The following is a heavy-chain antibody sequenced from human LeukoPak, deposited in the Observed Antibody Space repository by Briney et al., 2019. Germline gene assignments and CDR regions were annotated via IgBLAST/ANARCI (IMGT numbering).Heavy chain of an antibody. CDR1: GFTFSSYS. V-gene: IGHV3-21*01. J-gene: IGHJ4*02. CDR3: ARDPGLYYFDY. D-gene: IGHD7-27*01. Sequence: GGSLRLSCAASGFTFSSYSMNWVRQAPGKGLEWVSSISSSSYIYYADSVKGRFTISRDNAKNSLYLQMNSLRAEDTAVYYCARDPGLYYFDYWGQGTLVTVSS. CDR2: ISSSSYI.